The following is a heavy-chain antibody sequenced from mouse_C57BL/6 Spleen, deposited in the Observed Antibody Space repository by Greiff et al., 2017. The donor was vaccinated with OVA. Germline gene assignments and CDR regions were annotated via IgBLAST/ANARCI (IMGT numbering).Heavy chain of an antibody. CDR3: TTRHYDYDGWFAY. Sequence: EVQGVESGGGLVQPGGSMKLSCVASGFTFSNYWMNWVRQSPEKGLEWVAQISLKSGNYATPYAESVKGRFTISSDDSKSSVYLQMNNLGAEETGMYYCTTRHYDYDGWFAYWGQGTLVTVSA. CDR1: GFTFSNYW. V-gene: IGHV6-3*01. J-gene: IGHJ3*01. CDR2: ISLKSGNYAT. D-gene: IGHD2-4*01.